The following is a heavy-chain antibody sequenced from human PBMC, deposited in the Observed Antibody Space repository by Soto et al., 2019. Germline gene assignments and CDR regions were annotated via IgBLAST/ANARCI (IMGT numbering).Heavy chain of an antibody. V-gene: IGHV4-38-2*01. D-gene: IGHD2-15*01. CDR3: ASIPRGGTDYFDY. Sequence: PSEPLSLTCVVSNYSINRGYYWAWFLQPPGKGLEWIANIYHGGSSYYNPSLKGRVTISVDTSKNQFSLSLSSVTAADTAVYYCASIPRGGTDYFDYWGQGTLVTVSS. CDR1: NYSINRGYY. CDR2: IYHGGSS. J-gene: IGHJ4*02.